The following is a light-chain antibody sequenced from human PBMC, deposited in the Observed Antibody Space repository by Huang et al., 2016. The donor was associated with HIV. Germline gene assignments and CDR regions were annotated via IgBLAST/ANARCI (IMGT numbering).Light chain of an antibody. J-gene: IGKJ2*01. CDR3: QQYNVWPYT. CDR2: GAS. Sequence: LLTQSPVTLSVSPEENVTLSCRASQSIANNLAWYQQRPGQAPSLLIYGASTRIIDIPGRFNGSASGTQFTLSITSLQPDDFTVYYCQQYNVWPYTFGQGTKLEIK. CDR1: QSIANN. V-gene: IGKV3-15*01.